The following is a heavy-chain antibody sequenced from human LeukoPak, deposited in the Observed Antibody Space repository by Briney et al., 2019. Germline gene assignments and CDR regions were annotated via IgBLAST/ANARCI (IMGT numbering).Heavy chain of an antibody. V-gene: IGHV1-24*01. CDR2: FDPEDGET. CDR3: ATTQMTTVTTGHWFDP. J-gene: IGHJ5*02. CDR1: GYTLTELS. Sequence: ASVKVSCKVSGYTLTELSMHWVRQAPGKGLEWMGGFDPEDGETIYAQKLQGRVTMTEDTSTDTAYMELSSLRSEDTAVYYCATTQMTTVTTGHWFDPWGQGTLVTVSS. D-gene: IGHD4-17*01.